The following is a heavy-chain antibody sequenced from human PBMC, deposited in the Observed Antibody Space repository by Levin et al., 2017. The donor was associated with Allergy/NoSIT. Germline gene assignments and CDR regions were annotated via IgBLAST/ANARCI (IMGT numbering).Heavy chain of an antibody. V-gene: IGHV1-69*01. Sequence: KISCKASGGTFSSYAISWVRQAPGQGLEWMGGIIPIFGTANYAQKFQGRVTITADESTSTAYMELSSLRSEDTAVYYCAAGGYSYGYRAFDIWGQGTMVTVSS. CDR3: AAGGYSYGYRAFDI. CDR1: GGTFSSYA. CDR2: IIPIFGTA. J-gene: IGHJ3*02. D-gene: IGHD5-18*01.